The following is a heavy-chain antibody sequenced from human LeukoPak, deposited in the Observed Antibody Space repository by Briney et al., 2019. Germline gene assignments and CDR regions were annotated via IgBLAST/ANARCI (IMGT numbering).Heavy chain of an antibody. Sequence: GGSLRLSCAASGFTFSSYSMNWVRQAPGKGLEWVSYISSSSSTIYYADSVKGRFTISRDNAKNSLYLQMNSLRAEDTAVYYCARDLFGPLDYGGQGTLVTVSS. CDR3: ARDLFGPLDY. CDR1: GFTFSSYS. V-gene: IGHV3-48*01. CDR2: ISSSSSTI. D-gene: IGHD2-21*01. J-gene: IGHJ4*02.